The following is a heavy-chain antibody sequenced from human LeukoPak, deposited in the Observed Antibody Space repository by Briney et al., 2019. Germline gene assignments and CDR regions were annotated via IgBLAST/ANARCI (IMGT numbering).Heavy chain of an antibody. CDR1: GFTFDDYA. CDR2: ISWNSGSI. V-gene: IGHV3-9*01. J-gene: IGHJ6*02. D-gene: IGHD3-9*01. CDR3: ARDRPYYDILTGYGPLDV. Sequence: GRSLRLSCAASGFTFDDYAMHWVRQAPGKGLEWVSGISWNSGSIGYADSVKGRFTISRDNSKNTLYLQMNSLRAEDTAVYYCARDRPYYDILTGYGPLDVWGQGTTVTVSS.